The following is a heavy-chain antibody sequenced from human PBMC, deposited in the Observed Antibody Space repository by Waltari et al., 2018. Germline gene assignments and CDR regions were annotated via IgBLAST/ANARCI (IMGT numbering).Heavy chain of an antibody. D-gene: IGHD6-13*01. CDR1: GFTFSSYG. V-gene: IGHV3-30*02. J-gene: IGHJ5*02. Sequence: QVQLVESGGGVVQPGGSLRLSCAASGFTFSSYGMHWVRQAPGKGLEWVAFIRYDGSNKYYADSVKGRFTISRYNSKNTLYLQMNSLRAEDTAVYYCAKDSSGQSYSSPAFWFDPWGQGTLVTVSS. CDR2: IRYDGSNK. CDR3: AKDSSGQSYSSPAFWFDP.